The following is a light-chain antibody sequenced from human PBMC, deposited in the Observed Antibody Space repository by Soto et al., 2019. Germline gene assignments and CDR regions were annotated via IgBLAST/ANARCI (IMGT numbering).Light chain of an antibody. CDR1: QSVSSN. V-gene: IGKV3-15*01. J-gene: IGKJ1*01. Sequence: EIVMTQSPATLSLSPGESATLSCRASQSVSSNLAWYQQKPGQAPRLLIYGASTRATGIPARLSGSGSGTEFTLTISSLQSEDFAVYYCQQYNNWWTFGQGTKVDI. CDR3: QQYNNWWT. CDR2: GAS.